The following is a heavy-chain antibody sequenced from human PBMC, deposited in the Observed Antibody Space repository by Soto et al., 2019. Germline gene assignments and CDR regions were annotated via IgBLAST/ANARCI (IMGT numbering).Heavy chain of an antibody. J-gene: IGHJ4*02. CDR2: IDSYGSAT. D-gene: IGHD3-3*01. CDR1: GFTFSRYW. V-gene: IGHV3-74*01. Sequence: EVQLVESGGGLVQPGGSLRLSCAASGFTFSRYWMHWVRQAPGEGLVWVSRIDSYGSATSQVDSVEGRFTISRDNAKNMLYLQMNSLRAEDTAVYYCARGWVEGLSRQPPTDYWDQGTLVTVSS. CDR3: ARGWVEGLSRQPPTDY.